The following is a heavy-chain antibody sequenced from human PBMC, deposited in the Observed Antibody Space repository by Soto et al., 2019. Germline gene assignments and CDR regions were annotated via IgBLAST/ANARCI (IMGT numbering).Heavy chain of an antibody. J-gene: IGHJ4*02. D-gene: IGHD6-13*01. CDR3: AKDVYSSSWYWSGDY. CDR2: ISYDGSNK. CDR1: GFTFSSYG. Sequence: GGSLRLSCAASGFTFSSYGMHWVRQAPGKGLEWVAVISYDGSNKYYADSVKGRFTISRDNSKNTLYLQMNSLRAEDTAVYYCAKDVYSSSWYWSGDYWGQGTLVTVSS. V-gene: IGHV3-30*18.